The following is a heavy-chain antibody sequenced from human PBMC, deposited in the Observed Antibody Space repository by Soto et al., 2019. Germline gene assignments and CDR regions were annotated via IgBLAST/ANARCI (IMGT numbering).Heavy chain of an antibody. CDR1: GFTFRSYG. J-gene: IGHJ4*02. Sequence: GGSLRLSCTVSGFTFRSYGMNWVRQAPGGGLEWVSNIIGSGDSTYYADSVKGRFTISRDNSQNTLFLQMDSLRVEDTATYYCLKDRAFRTVAGTDHWGQGTLVTVSS. CDR3: LKDRAFRTVAGTDH. V-gene: IGHV3-23*01. CDR2: IIGSGDST. D-gene: IGHD6-19*01.